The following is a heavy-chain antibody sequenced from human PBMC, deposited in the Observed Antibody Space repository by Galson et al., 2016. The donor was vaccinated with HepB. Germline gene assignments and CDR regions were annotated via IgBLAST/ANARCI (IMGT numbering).Heavy chain of an antibody. J-gene: IGHJ4*02. CDR2: VSYDGRNK. CDR1: GFAFSNYA. D-gene: IGHD3-9*01. CDR3: AKNDILAGYSAFDY. V-gene: IGHV3-30*18. Sequence: SLRLSCAASGFAFSNYAMHWVRQAPGKGLEWVAVVSYDGRNKYYADSVKGRFTISRDNSKNTVYLQMNRPRVEDTAVYYCAKNDILAGYSAFDYRGQGTLVTVSS.